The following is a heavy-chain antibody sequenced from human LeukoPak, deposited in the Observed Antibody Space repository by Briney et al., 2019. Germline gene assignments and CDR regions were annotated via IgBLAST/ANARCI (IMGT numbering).Heavy chain of an antibody. CDR2: INWNGGST. J-gene: IGHJ5*02. V-gene: IGHV3-20*01. CDR1: GFTFDDYG. CDR3: ARANKYYYGSGSYYPFDP. D-gene: IGHD3-10*01. Sequence: PGGSQRLSCAASGFTFDDYGMSWVRQAPGKGLEWVSGINWNGGSTGYADSVKGRFTVSRDNAKNSLYLQMNSLRAEDTALYHCARANKYYYGSGSYYPFDPWGQGTLVTVSS.